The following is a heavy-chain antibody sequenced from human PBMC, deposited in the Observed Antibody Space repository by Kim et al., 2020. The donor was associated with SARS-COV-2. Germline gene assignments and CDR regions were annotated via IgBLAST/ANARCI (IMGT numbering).Heavy chain of an antibody. Sequence: SETLSLTCTVSGGSISSYYWSWIRQPAGKGLEWIGRIYTSGSTNYNPSLKSRVTMSVDTSKNQFSPKLSSVTAADTAVYYCARAFSYYYDSSGYYYYYYGRDVWGQGTTVTVS. J-gene: IGHJ6*02. D-gene: IGHD3-22*01. CDR2: IYTSGST. V-gene: IGHV4-4*07. CDR1: GGSISSYY. CDR3: ARAFSYYYDSSGYYYYYYGRDV.